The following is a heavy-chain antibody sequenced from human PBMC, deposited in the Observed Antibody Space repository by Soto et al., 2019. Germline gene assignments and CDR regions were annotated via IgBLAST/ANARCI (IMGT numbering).Heavy chain of an antibody. CDR3: ASALGGH. CDR1: GGTFSGFY. CDR2: INHSGST. V-gene: IGHV4-34*08. Sequence: PSETLSLTCAVHGGTFSGFYWSWIRQSPGKGLEWIGEINHSGSTNYNPSLKSRVTILVDTSRDQFSLNLSSVTAADTAMYYCASALGGHWGQGILVTVSS. J-gene: IGHJ4*02. D-gene: IGHD3-16*01.